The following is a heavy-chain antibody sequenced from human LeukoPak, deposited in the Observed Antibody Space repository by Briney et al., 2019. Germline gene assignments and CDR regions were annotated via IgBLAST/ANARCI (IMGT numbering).Heavy chain of an antibody. CDR2: IIPILGIA. CDR3: ARDSKVVYGYYYYGMDV. Sequence: GASVKVSCKASGGTFSSYGISWVRQAPGQGLEWMGRIIPILGIANYAQKFQGRVTITADKFTSTAYMELSSLRSEDTAVYYCARDSKVVYGYYYYGMDVWGQGTTVTVSS. J-gene: IGHJ6*02. D-gene: IGHD2-8*02. CDR1: GGTFSSYG. V-gene: IGHV1-69*04.